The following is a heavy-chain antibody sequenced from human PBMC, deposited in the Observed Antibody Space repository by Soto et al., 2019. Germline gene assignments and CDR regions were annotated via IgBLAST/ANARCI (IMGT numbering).Heavy chain of an antibody. CDR1: GGTFSSYA. D-gene: IGHD3-10*01. J-gene: IGHJ4*02. V-gene: IGHV1-69*13. CDR2: IIPIFGTA. Sequence: SVKVSCKASGGTFSSYAISWVRQAPGQGLEWMGGIIPIFGTANYAQKFQGRVTITADESTSTAYMELSSLRSEDTAVYYCASYVAIRRPGNFDYWGQGTLVTVSS. CDR3: ASYVAIRRPGNFDY.